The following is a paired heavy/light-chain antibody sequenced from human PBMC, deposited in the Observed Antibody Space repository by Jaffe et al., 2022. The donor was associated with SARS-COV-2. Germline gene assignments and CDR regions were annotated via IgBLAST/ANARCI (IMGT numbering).Heavy chain of an antibody. D-gene: IGHD3-22*01. CDR1: GYSISSGYY. CDR3: TRHTSVTYKGPLDY. CDR2: IYHSGST. V-gene: IGHV4-38-2*02. J-gene: IGHJ4*02. Sequence: QVQLQESGPGLVKPSETLSLTCTVSGYSISSGYYWGWIRQPPGKGLEWIGSIYHSGSTYYNPSLKSRVTISVDTSKNQFSLKLNSVTAADTAVYYCTRHTSVTYKGPLDYWGQGTLVTVSS.
Light chain of an antibody. J-gene: IGKJ1*01. Sequence: DIQMTQSPSSLSASVGDRVTITCRASQSIANYINWYQQKPGKAPKLLIYAASSLQSGVPSRFSGSGSGTDFTLTISSLQPEDFATYCCQQSYTTPWTFGQGTKVEIK. CDR3: QQSYTTPWT. V-gene: IGKV1-39*01. CDR1: QSIANY. CDR2: AAS.